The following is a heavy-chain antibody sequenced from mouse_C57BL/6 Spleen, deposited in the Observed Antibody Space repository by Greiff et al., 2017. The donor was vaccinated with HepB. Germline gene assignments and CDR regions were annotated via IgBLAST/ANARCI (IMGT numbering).Heavy chain of an antibody. CDR3: PLANWEGYFDY. V-gene: IGHV6-3*01. CDR2: IRLKSDNYAT. CDR1: GFTFSNYW. J-gene: IGHJ2*01. Sequence: EVKLMESGGGLVQPGGSMKLSCVASGFTFSNYWMNWVRQSPEKGLEWVAQIRLKSDNYATHYAESVKGRFTIARDDSKSSVYLQMNNLRAEDTGIYYCPLANWEGYFDYWGQGTTLTVSS. D-gene: IGHD4-1*01.